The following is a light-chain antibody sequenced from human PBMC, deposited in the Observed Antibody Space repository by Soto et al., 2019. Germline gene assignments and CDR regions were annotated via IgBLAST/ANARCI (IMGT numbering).Light chain of an antibody. CDR3: QQYNGYSRT. CDR1: QTIDSW. CDR2: KAS. Sequence: DIQMTQSPSTLSASVGDRVTITCRASQTIDSWLAWYQQRPGKTSNLLIYKASTLASGVPSRFSGSGSGTQFTLTISSLQPDDFATYYCQQYNGYSRTFGQGTRWIS. V-gene: IGKV1-5*03. J-gene: IGKJ1*01.